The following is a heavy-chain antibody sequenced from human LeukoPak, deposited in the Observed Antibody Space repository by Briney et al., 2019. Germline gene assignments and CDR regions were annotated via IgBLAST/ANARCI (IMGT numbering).Heavy chain of an antibody. Sequence: SGTLSLTCTVSGGSISSYYWSWIRQPAGKGLEWIGRIYTSGSTNYNPSLKSRVTMSVDTSKNQFSLKLSSVTAADTAVYYCARGGSSYMITFGGVIAPFDYWGQGTLVTVSS. CDR2: IYTSGST. CDR1: GGSISSYY. CDR3: ARGGSSYMITFGGVIAPFDY. V-gene: IGHV4-4*07. D-gene: IGHD3-16*02. J-gene: IGHJ4*02.